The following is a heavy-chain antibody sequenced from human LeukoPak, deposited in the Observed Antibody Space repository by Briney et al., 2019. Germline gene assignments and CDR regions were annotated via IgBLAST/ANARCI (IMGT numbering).Heavy chain of an antibody. J-gene: IGHJ4*02. CDR3: ARARVEMATKISPKIYDY. CDR2: IYYSGST. CDR1: GGSISSYY. Sequence: KSSETLSLTCTVSGGSISSYYWSWIRQPPGKGLGWIGYIYYSGSTNYNPSLKSRVTISVDTSKNQFSLKLSSVTAADTAVYYCARARVEMATKISPKIYDYWGQGTLVTVSS. V-gene: IGHV4-59*01. D-gene: IGHD5-24*01.